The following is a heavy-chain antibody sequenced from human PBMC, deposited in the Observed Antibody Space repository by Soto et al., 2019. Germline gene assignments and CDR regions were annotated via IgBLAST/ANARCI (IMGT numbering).Heavy chain of an antibody. V-gene: IGHV4-59*06. CDR1: GGSISSYY. CDR3: ARSVFP. J-gene: IGHJ5*02. CDR2: FYYTGNT. Sequence: PSETLSLTCTVSGGSISSYYWSWIRQPPGRALEWIGYFYYTGNTYYNPSLRSRVTISVDESNNQFSLDVSSVTAADTAVYYCARSVFPWGQGTLVTVSS.